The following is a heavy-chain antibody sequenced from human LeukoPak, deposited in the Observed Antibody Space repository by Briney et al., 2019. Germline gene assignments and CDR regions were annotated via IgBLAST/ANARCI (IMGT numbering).Heavy chain of an antibody. D-gene: IGHD3-10*01. CDR1: GGSISGSY. J-gene: IGHJ3*02. CDR3: AREGSGSFPDAFDI. V-gene: IGHV4-59*01. Sequence: SETLSLTCTVSGGSISGSYWSWIRQPPGKGLEWIGYTSYSGSTKNNPSLNSRVTMSVDTSKGQISLNVISVTAADTAVYYCAREGSGSFPDAFDIWGQGTRVTVSS. CDR2: TSYSGST.